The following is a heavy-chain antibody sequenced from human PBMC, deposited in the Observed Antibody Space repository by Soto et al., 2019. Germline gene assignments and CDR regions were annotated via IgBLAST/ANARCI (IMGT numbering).Heavy chain of an antibody. V-gene: IGHV3-30*03. CDR3: ARDRLNQDIVATGYYYGMDV. Sequence: SLRLSCAASGFTFSSYGMHWVRQAPGKGLEWVAVISYDGSNKYYADSVKGRFTISRDNSKNTLYLQMNSLRAEDTAVYYCARDRLNQDIVATGYYYGMDVWGQGTTVTVSS. CDR2: ISYDGSNK. CDR1: GFTFSSYG. D-gene: IGHD5-12*01. J-gene: IGHJ6*02.